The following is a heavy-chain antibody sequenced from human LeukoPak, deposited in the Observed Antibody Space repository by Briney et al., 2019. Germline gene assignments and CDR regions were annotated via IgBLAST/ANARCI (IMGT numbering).Heavy chain of an antibody. V-gene: IGHV4-39*07. Sequence: SETLSLTCTVSGGSISSSSYYWGWIRQPPGKGLEWIGSIYYSGSTYYNPSLKSRVTISVDTSKNQFSLKLSSVTAADTAVYYCARGRITIFGVVINPIDYWGQGTLVTVSS. CDR2: IYYSGST. CDR1: GGSISSSSYY. CDR3: ARGRITIFGVVINPIDY. D-gene: IGHD3-3*01. J-gene: IGHJ4*02.